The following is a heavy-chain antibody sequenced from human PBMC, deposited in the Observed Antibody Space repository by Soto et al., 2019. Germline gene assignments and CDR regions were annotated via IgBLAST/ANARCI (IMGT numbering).Heavy chain of an antibody. CDR2: ISNSGNTI. V-gene: IGHV3-48*03. Sequence: GGSLRLSCAASGFTFSNYEMNWGRQAPGKGLEWVSYISNSGNTIYYADSVKGRFTISRDNAKNSLYLQMNSLRAEDTALYSCARVYGSGSGWFDPWGQGTLVTVSS. CDR3: ARVYGSGSGWFDP. J-gene: IGHJ5*02. CDR1: GFTFSNYE. D-gene: IGHD3-10*01.